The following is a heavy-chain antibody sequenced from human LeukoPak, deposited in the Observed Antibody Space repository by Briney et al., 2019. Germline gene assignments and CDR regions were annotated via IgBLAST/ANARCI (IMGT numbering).Heavy chain of an antibody. CDR2: ISGSGGGT. V-gene: IGHV3-23*01. D-gene: IGHD4-17*01. CDR3: ARDFGEDYGDSRDASDI. Sequence: PGGSLRLSCAASGFTFSTYAMSWVRQAAGKGLEWVSLISGSGGGTYYADSVKGRFTISRDNAKNSLYLQMNSLRAEDTAVYYCARDFGEDYGDSRDASDIWGQGTMVTVSS. CDR1: GFTFSTYA. J-gene: IGHJ3*02.